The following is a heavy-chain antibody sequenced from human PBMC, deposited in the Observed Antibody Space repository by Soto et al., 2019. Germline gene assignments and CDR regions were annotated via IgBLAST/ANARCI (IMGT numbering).Heavy chain of an antibody. Sequence: GGSLRLSCAASGFTFSSYWMSWVRQAPGKGLEWVANIKQDGSEKYYVDSVKGRFTISRDNAKNSLYLQMNSLRAEDTAVYYCARDGYCSSTSCYYYYYYMDVWGKGTTVTVSS. V-gene: IGHV3-7*01. J-gene: IGHJ6*03. CDR1: GFTFSSYW. D-gene: IGHD2-2*01. CDR3: ARDGYCSSTSCYYYYYYMDV. CDR2: IKQDGSEK.